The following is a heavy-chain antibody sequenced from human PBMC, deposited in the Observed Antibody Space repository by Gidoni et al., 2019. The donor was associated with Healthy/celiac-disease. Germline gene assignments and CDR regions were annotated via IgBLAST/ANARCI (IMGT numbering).Heavy chain of an antibody. J-gene: IGHJ6*02. V-gene: IGHV4-31*03. CDR2: IYYSGST. D-gene: IGHD5-12*01. Sequence: GPGLVKPSQTLSLTCTVSGGSISSGGYYWSWIRQHPGKGLEWIGYIYYSGSTYYNPSLKSRVTISVDTSKNQFSLKLSSVTAADTAVYYCARGDRGYSGYVPPGGMDVWGQGTTVTVSS. CDR1: GGSISSGGYY. CDR3: ARGDRGYSGYVPPGGMDV.